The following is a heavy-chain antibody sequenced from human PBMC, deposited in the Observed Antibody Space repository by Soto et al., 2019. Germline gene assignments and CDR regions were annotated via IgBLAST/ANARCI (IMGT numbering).Heavy chain of an antibody. V-gene: IGHV1-3*01. CDR1: GYTFTSYA. D-gene: IGHD2-15*01. Sequence: ASVKVSCKASGYTFTSYAMHWVRQAPGQRLEWVGWINAGNGNTKYSQKFQGRVTITRDTSASTAYMELSSLRSEDTAVYYCARGRKEYCSGGSCYWDYFDYWGQGTLVTVSS. CDR2: INAGNGNT. CDR3: ARGRKEYCSGGSCYWDYFDY. J-gene: IGHJ4*02.